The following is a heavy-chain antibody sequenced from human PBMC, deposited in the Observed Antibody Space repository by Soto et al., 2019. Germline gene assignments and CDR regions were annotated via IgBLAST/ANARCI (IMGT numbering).Heavy chain of an antibody. V-gene: IGHV4-59*01. Sequence: SETLSLTXTVSGDSIRSYYWTWIRQPPGKGLELIGYIYYSGSTRYNPSLKSRVTISVDMSKNQFSPKLSSVIAADTAVYYCARAYGGFDNGLDVWGQGTAVTVSS. CDR1: GDSIRSYY. J-gene: IGHJ6*02. CDR3: ARAYGGFDNGLDV. CDR2: IYYSGST. D-gene: IGHD5-12*01.